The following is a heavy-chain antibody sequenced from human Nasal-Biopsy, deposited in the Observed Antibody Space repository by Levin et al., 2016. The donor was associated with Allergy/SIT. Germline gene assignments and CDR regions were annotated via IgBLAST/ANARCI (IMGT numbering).Heavy chain of an antibody. CDR1: GFTFKNYA. D-gene: IGHD3-3*01. CDR2: ISGSDLTT. J-gene: IGHJ4*02. CDR3: VKARYDFSSGPEY. V-gene: IGHV3-23*01. Sequence: GGSLRLSCVASGFTFKNYAMSWVRQAPGKGLEWVSGISGSDLTTYYADSLKGRFTVSRDNSKNTVYLQMSSLTDDDTATYYCVKARYDFSSGPEYWGQGTLVTVSS.